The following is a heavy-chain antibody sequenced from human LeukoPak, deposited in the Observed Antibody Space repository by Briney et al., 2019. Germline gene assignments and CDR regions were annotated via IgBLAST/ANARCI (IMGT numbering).Heavy chain of an antibody. V-gene: IGHV3-30*02. CDR3: ATCGGGSCYYFDY. CDR1: GFTFSSYG. D-gene: IGHD2-15*01. J-gene: IGHJ4*02. CDR2: IRYDGSNK. Sequence: QSGGSLILSCAASGFTFSSYGMHWVRQAPGKGLEWVAFIRYDGSNKYYADSVKGRFTISRDNSKNTLYLQMNSLRAEDTAVYYCATCGGGSCYYFDYWGQGTLVTVSS.